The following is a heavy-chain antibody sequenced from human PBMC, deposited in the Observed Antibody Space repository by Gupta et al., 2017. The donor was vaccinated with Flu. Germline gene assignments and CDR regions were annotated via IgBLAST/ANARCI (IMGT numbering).Heavy chain of an antibody. J-gene: IGHJ6*02. CDR3: ARDTAGTTATEAYYYYAMYV. V-gene: IGHV1-69*06. D-gene: IGHD1-1*01. Sequence: QVQLVQSGAELKKPGSSVKVSCKASGDTFSGFGISWVRQAPGQGLEWLGGIIPTLGRPDYAQKFQGRITITADTSTSTAYMELSSLRSEDTAVFYCARDTAGTTATEAYYYYAMYVWGQGTTVTVS. CDR1: GDTFSGFG. CDR2: IIPTLGRP.